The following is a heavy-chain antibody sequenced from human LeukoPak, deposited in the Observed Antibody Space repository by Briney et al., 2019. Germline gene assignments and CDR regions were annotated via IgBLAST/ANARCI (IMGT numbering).Heavy chain of an antibody. J-gene: IGHJ4*02. CDR2: ITSSGETT. CDR3: AKMQGYFDY. Sequence: GGSVRLSCAASGSIPFNSYSMSWVRQAPGKGLEWVSAITSSGETTYYADSVKGRFTISRDNSKNMVYLQMNSLRAEDAATYYCAKMQGYFDYWGQGSLVTVCS. CDR1: GSIPFNSYS. V-gene: IGHV3-23*01.